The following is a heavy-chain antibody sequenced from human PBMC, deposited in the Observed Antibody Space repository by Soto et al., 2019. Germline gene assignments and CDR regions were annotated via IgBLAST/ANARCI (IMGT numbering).Heavy chain of an antibody. CDR2: ISGSGATT. J-gene: IGHJ5*02. CDR1: GFTFSTYA. D-gene: IGHD3-16*01. CDR3: ARGSSAGQPGWWFDP. V-gene: IGHV3-23*01. Sequence: EVQLLESGGGLVQPGGSLRLSCAASGFTFSTYAMSWIRQAPGKGLEWVSAISGSGATTYYADSVKGRFTISRDNSKNPRSLDVNSWRAGDTAEYYGARGSSAGQPGWWFDPGGQGPRVAVSS.